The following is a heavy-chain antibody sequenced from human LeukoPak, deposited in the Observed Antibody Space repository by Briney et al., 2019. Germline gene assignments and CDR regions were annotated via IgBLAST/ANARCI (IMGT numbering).Heavy chain of an antibody. CDR3: AKDFCSSTSCYEGLDY. D-gene: IGHD2-2*01. CDR2: ISWNSRTI. V-gene: IGHV3-9*01. Sequence: GRSLRLSCAASGFTFDDSAMHWVRQAPGKGLEWVSGISWNSRTIGYADSVKGRFTISRDNAKNSPYLQMNSLRAEDTALYYCAKDFCSSTSCYEGLDYWGQGTLVTVSS. J-gene: IGHJ4*02. CDR1: GFTFDDSA.